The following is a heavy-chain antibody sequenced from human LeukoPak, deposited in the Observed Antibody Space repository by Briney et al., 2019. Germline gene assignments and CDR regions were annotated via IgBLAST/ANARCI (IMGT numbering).Heavy chain of an antibody. J-gene: IGHJ2*01. V-gene: IGHV4-34*01. CDR3: ARVLSYQLPKRRNWYFDL. Sequence: SETLSLTCAVYGGSFSGYYWSWIRQPPGKGLEWIGEINYSGSTNYNPSLKSRVTISVDTSKNQFSLKLSSVTAADTAVYYCARVLSYQLPKRRNWYFDLWGRGTLVTVSS. D-gene: IGHD2-2*01. CDR1: GGSFSGYY. CDR2: INYSGST.